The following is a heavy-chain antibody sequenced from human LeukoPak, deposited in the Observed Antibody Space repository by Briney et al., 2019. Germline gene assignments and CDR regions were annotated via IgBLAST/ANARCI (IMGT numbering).Heavy chain of an antibody. CDR3: ARAQEDIVVVPAAIRFDY. V-gene: IGHV4-59*12. Sequence: SETLSLTWTVSGGSIGSYYWSWIRQPPGKGLEWIGYIYHSGSTYYNPSLKSRVTISVDRSKNQFSLKLSSVTAADTAVYYCARAQEDIVVVPAAIRFDYWGQGTLVTVSS. D-gene: IGHD2-2*01. CDR1: GGSIGSYY. CDR2: IYHSGST. J-gene: IGHJ4*02.